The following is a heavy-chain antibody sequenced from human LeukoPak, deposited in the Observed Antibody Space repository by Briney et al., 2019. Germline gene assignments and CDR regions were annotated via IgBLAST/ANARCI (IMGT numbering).Heavy chain of an antibody. D-gene: IGHD3-10*01. CDR2: TSSSDAGT. CDR1: GFTLSTYA. Sequence: GGSLRLSCAASGFTLSTYAMSWVRQTPGKGLEWVAATSSSDAGTYHADSVRGRFTISRDNSKNTLYLQMNSLRAEDTAVYYCARVPVRGVIDYWGQGTLVTVSS. V-gene: IGHV3-23*01. J-gene: IGHJ4*02. CDR3: ARVPVRGVIDY.